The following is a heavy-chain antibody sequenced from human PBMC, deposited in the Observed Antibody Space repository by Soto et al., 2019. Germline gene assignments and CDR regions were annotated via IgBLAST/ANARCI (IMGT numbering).Heavy chain of an antibody. Sequence: PGESLKISCKGSGYSFSNYCIGWVRQMPGKGLEWMGIIYPADSDTRYSPSFQGQVTISADKSIGTAYLQWSSLKASDTAIYYCARTYFYDSSGPGSSYYYGMDVWGQGTTVTVSS. CDR3: ARTYFYDSSGPGSSYYYGMDV. J-gene: IGHJ6*02. CDR1: GYSFSNYC. D-gene: IGHD3-22*01. CDR2: IYPADSDT. V-gene: IGHV5-51*01.